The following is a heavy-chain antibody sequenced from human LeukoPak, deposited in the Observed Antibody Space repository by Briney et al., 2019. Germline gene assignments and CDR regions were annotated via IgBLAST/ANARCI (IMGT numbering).Heavy chain of an antibody. CDR2: INPNSGGT. V-gene: IGHV1-2*02. CDR3: TRIKAAANRIYGMDV. CDR1: GYTFTGYY. J-gene: IGHJ6*02. D-gene: IGHD6-13*01. Sequence: GASVKVSCMASGYTFTGYYMRWVRQAPGQGLEWMGWINPNSGGTNYAQKFQGRVTMTRDTSISTAYMELSRLRSDDTAVYYCTRIKAAANRIYGMDVWGQGATVTVSS.